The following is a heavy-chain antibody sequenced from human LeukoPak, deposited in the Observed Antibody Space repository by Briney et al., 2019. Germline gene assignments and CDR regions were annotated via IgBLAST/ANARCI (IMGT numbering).Heavy chain of an antibody. Sequence: PGGSLRLSCAASGFTFSDYYMSWIRQAPGKGLEWVSYISSSGSTIYYADSVKGRFTISRDNAKNSLYLQMNSLRAEDTAVYYCARDLDVRSSSCYDHWGQGTLVTVSS. CDR3: ARDLDVRSSSCYDH. V-gene: IGHV3-11*01. CDR1: GFTFSDYY. J-gene: IGHJ4*02. D-gene: IGHD6-13*01. CDR2: ISSSGSTI.